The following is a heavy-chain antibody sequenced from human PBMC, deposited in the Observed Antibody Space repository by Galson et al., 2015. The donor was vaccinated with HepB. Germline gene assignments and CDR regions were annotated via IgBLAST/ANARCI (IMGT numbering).Heavy chain of an antibody. Sequence: SLRLSCAASGFTFSRYDMHWVRQAPGKGLEWVAVISYDGSDKFYADSVKGRFTISRDNSKNTLYLQMNSLRPEDTAVYYCAKRSQYSSSWGRTQHYYHYGMDVWGQGTTVTVSS. D-gene: IGHD6-13*01. CDR2: ISYDGSDK. V-gene: IGHV3-30*18. J-gene: IGHJ6*02. CDR1: GFTFSRYD. CDR3: AKRSQYSSSWGRTQHYYHYGMDV.